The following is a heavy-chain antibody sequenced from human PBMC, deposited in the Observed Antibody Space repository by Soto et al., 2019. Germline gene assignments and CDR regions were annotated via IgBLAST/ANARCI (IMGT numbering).Heavy chain of an antibody. Sequence: QVQLIQSPGEVKKPGASVKVSCKASGYTFTNYVIHWIRQAPGQGLEWMAWISPLKGNTNYAQKVQGRVTVTTDTSTNTVYMHLSGLRSDDTALYFCARSGEHPFDYWGQGSLVTVSS. J-gene: IGHJ4*02. CDR2: ISPLKGNT. V-gene: IGHV1-18*01. CDR1: GYTFTNYV. D-gene: IGHD5-12*01. CDR3: ARSGEHPFDY.